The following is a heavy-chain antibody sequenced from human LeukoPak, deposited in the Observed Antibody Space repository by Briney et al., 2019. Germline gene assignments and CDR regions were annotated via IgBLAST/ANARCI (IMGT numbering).Heavy chain of an antibody. D-gene: IGHD3-3*01. V-gene: IGHV3-7*01. CDR3: ARVVWSGYSSGLDY. CDR1: GFAFSSYW. CDR2: IKQDGSEK. Sequence: GGSLRLSCAASGFAFSSYWMSWVRQAPGKGLEWVANIKQDGSEKLYLDSVRGRFTISRDNAKNSLYLQMNSLRAEDTAVYYCARVVWSGYSSGLDYWGQGTLVTVSS. J-gene: IGHJ4*02.